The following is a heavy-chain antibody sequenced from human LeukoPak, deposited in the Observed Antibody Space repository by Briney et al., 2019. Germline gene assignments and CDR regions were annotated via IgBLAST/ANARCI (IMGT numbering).Heavy chain of an antibody. CDR1: GFTFSNYW. J-gene: IGHJ4*02. CDR3: ARASGTDSSGYVEIDF. V-gene: IGHV3-74*01. CDR2: INSDGSST. D-gene: IGHD3-22*01. Sequence: GGSLRLSCAASGFTFSNYWMHWIRQAPGKGLVWVSRINSDGSSTSYADSMKGRFIISRDNAKKTLYLQMNSLRAEDTAVYYCARASGTDSSGYVEIDFWGQGTLVTVSS.